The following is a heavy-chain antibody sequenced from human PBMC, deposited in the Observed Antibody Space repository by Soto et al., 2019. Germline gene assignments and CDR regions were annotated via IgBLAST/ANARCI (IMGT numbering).Heavy chain of an antibody. D-gene: IGHD2-2*01. V-gene: IGHV3-48*03. J-gene: IGHJ4*02. CDR3: VRYCSTTLCNGVATRTFDY. CDR2: ISTSGSTV. CDR1: RFTFSTYE. Sequence: HPGGSLRLSCAASRFTFSTYEMNWVRQAPGKGLEWVSYISTSGSTVYYADSVKGRFTISRDNTRNSLCLQMNSLRDEDTALYYCVRYCSTTLCNGVATRTFDYWGQGTLVTVSS.